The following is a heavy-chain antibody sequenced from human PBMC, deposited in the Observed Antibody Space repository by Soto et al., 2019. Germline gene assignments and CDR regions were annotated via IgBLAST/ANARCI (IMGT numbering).Heavy chain of an antibody. CDR3: ARNYGHAFDI. V-gene: IGHV4-59*01. CDR2: IYYSGST. D-gene: IGHD1-7*01. J-gene: IGHJ3*02. CDR1: GGSIRSYY. Sequence: QVQLQESGPGLVKPSETLSLTCTVSGGSIRSYYWSWIRQPPGKGLEWIGYIYYSGSTNYNPSLKSRVTISGDTSNNQFSLKLSSVPAADTAVYYCARNYGHAFDIWGQGTMVTVSS.